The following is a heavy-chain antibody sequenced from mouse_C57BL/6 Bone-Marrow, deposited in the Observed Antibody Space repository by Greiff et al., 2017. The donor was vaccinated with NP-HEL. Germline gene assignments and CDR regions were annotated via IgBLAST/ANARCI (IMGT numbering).Heavy chain of an antibody. Sequence: QVQLQQPGAELVKPGASVKLSCKASGYTFTTYWMQWVKQRPGQGLEWIGEIDPSDSYTNYNQKFKGKATLTVDTSSSTAYMQLSSLTSEDSAFYYCARKAYYGRSYEFAYWGQGTLVTVSA. V-gene: IGHV1-50*01. J-gene: IGHJ3*01. CDR3: ARKAYYGRSYEFAY. CDR1: GYTFTTYW. D-gene: IGHD1-1*01. CDR2: IDPSDSYT.